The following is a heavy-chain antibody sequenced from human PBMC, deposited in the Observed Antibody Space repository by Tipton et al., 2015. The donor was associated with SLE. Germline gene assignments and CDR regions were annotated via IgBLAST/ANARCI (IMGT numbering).Heavy chain of an antibody. D-gene: IGHD2-8*01. CDR1: GDPISNYY. CDR2: ISSGGGT. V-gene: IGHV4-4*08. Sequence: LRLSCTVSGDPISNYYWSWIRQPPGKGLEWIGYISSGGGTNYNPSLKSRVTMSVDTAKNQFSLKLTSVTAADTAVYYCARGMLTWRGAIVGVDVWGQGTTVNVSS. J-gene: IGHJ6*02. CDR3: ARGMLTWRGAIVGVDV.